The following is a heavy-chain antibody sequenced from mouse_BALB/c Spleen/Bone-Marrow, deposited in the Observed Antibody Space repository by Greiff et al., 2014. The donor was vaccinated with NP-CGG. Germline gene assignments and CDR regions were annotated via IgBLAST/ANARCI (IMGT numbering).Heavy chain of an antibody. V-gene: IGHV14-3*02. D-gene: IGHD2-14*01. CDR2: IDPANGNT. CDR1: GFNIKDTY. CDR3: ARYRLGTYFDY. J-gene: IGHJ2*01. Sequence: VQLQQPGAELVKPGASIKLSCTASGFNIKDTYMHWVKQRPEQGLEWIGRIDPANGNTKYDPKFQGKATITADTSSNTAYPQLSSLTSEDTAVYYCARYRLGTYFDYWGQGTTLTVSS.